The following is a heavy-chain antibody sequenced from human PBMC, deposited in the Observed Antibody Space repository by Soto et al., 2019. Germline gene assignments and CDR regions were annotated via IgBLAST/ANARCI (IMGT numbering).Heavy chain of an antibody. Sequence: KSSETLSLTCTVSGGSISSSSYYCGWIRQPPGKGLEWIGSIYYSGSTYYNPSLKSRVTISVDTSKNQFSLKLSSVTAADTAVYYCARRPYLRFLEWLLPEYLVYPVPATLVTV. D-gene: IGHD3-3*01. CDR3: ARRPYLRFLEWLLPEYLVY. CDR2: IYYSGST. CDR1: GGSISSSSYY. J-gene: IGHJ4*02. V-gene: IGHV4-39*01.